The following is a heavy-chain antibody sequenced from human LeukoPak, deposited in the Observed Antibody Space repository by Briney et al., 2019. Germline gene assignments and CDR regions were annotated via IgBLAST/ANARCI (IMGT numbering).Heavy chain of an antibody. Sequence: SETLSLTCAVYGGSFSGYYWSWIRQPPGKGLEWIGEIDHSGSTNYNPSLKSRVTISVDTSKNQFSLRLTSVTAADTAVYYCARQRDVGCSSIGCYGHGAFDIWGRGTVVTVSS. CDR3: ARQRDVGCSSIGCYGHGAFDI. V-gene: IGHV4-34*01. CDR1: GGSFSGYY. D-gene: IGHD2-2*01. CDR2: IDHSGST. J-gene: IGHJ3*02.